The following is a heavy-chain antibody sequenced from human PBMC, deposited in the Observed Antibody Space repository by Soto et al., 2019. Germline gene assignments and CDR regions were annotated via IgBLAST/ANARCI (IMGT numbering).Heavy chain of an antibody. CDR2: IYHSGST. V-gene: IGHV4-4*02. D-gene: IGHD3-22*01. CDR3: ARMGVYYDSSGYYYADFDY. CDR1: GGSISSSNW. Sequence: SETLSLTCAVSGGSISSSNWWSWVRQPPGKGLEWIGEIYHSGSTNYTPSLKSRLTISVDKSKNQFSLKLSSVAAADTAVYYCARMGVYYDSSGYYYADFDYWGQGTLVTVSS. J-gene: IGHJ4*02.